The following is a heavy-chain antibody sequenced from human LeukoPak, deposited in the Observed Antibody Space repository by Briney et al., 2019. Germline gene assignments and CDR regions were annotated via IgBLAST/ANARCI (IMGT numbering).Heavy chain of an antibody. D-gene: IGHD6-13*01. CDR3: ARAGTYSSSWGDI. CDR1: GGSFSGYY. CDR2: INHSGIT. J-gene: IGHJ3*02. Sequence: SETLSLTCAPYGGSFSGYYWSWIRQTPGKVLEWIGEINHSGITNYNPSLKSRVTISVDTSKNQFSLKLSSVTAADTAVYYCARAGTYSSSWGDIWGQGTMVTVSS. V-gene: IGHV4-34*01.